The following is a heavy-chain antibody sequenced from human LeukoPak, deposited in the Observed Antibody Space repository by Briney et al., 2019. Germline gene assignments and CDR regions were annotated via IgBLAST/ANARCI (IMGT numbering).Heavy chain of an antibody. CDR2: IYYIGNT. V-gene: IGHV4-39*07. Sequence: SETLSLTCTVSCRPISSRSYLWGWIRQPPGGGLEWFGSIYYIGNTLYNPSLKSRVTISVDTSKNQFSLKLSSVTAADTAVYYCARGRIASGYYYAKNSDFDYWGQGTLVTVSS. CDR1: CRPISSRSYL. CDR3: ARGRIASGYYYAKNSDFDY. J-gene: IGHJ4*02. D-gene: IGHD3-22*01.